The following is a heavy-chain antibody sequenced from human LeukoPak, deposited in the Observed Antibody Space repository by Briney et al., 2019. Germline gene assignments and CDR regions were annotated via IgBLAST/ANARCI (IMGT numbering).Heavy chain of an antibody. CDR1: GGSFSGYY. CDR2: INHSGST. D-gene: IGHD3-10*01. J-gene: IGHJ3*02. V-gene: IGHV4-34*01. Sequence: TSETLSLTCAVYGGSFSGYYWSWIRQPPGKGLEWIGEINHSGSTNYNPSLKSRVTISVDTSKNQFSLKLSSVTAADTAVYYCATWGTYYYGSGSYVGHAFDIWGQGTMVTVSS. CDR3: ATWGTYYYGSGSYVGHAFDI.